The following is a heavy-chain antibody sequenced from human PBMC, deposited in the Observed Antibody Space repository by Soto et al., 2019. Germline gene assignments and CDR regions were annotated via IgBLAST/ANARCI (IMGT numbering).Heavy chain of an antibody. J-gene: IGHJ5*02. CDR3: ARAWYYGSETYYNSWLDP. V-gene: IGHV4-30-2*01. CDR2: IHRSGST. Sequence: TSETLSLTCAVSGGSISSGGFSWIWIRQPPGKGLEWIGYIHRSGSTYYNPSLQSRVTISVDRSKNQFSLKLSSVTAADTAVYYFARAWYYGSETYYNSWLDPWGQGTLVTVSS. D-gene: IGHD3-10*01. CDR1: GGSISSGGFS.